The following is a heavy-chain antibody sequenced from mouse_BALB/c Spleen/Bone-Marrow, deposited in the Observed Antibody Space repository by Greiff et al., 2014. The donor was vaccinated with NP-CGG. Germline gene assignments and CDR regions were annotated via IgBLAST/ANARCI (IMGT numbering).Heavy chain of an antibody. CDR3: TRSGYVMDY. CDR2: IYPGTGST. D-gene: IGHD3-1*01. CDR1: GYTFTSYW. V-gene: IGHV1S22*01. J-gene: IGHJ4*01. Sequence: LKQSGSELVRPGASVKLSCKASGYTFTSYWMHWVKQRPGQGLEWLGNIYPGTGSTNYGEKFKSKATLTVDTSSSTAYMQLSSLTSEDSAVYYCTRSGYVMDYWGQGTSVTVSS.